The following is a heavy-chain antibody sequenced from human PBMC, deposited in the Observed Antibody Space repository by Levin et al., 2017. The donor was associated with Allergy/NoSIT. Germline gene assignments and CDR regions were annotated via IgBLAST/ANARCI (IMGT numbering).Heavy chain of an antibody. J-gene: IGHJ4*02. CDR3: AKGAASWGYFDY. D-gene: IGHD3-16*01. Sequence: GESLKISCAASGFTFSSYAMSWVRQAPGKGLEWVSVISGSGGSTYYADSVKGRFTISRDNSKNTLYLQMNSLRADDTAVYYCAKGAASWGYFDYWGQGTLVTVSS. CDR2: ISGSGGST. V-gene: IGHV3-23*01. CDR1: GFTFSSYA.